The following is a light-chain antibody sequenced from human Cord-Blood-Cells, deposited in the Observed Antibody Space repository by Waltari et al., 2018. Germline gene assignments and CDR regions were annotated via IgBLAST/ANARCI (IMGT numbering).Light chain of an antibody. J-gene: IGLJ1*01. CDR1: SSAVGGYNS. CDR2: EVS. Sequence: QSALTQPASVSGSPGQSLTIPCTGTSSAVGGYNSVYWYQQHPGKAPKLMIYEVSNRPSGVSNRFSGSKSGNTASLTISGLQAEDEADYYCSSYTSSSTYVFGTGTKVTVL. CDR3: SSYTSSSTYV. V-gene: IGLV2-14*01.